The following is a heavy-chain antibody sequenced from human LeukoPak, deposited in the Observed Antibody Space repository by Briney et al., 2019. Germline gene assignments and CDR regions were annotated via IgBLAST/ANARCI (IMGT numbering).Heavy chain of an antibody. D-gene: IGHD3-10*01. CDR1: GYSFTSYW. Sequence: GESLKISCKGSGYSFTSYWIGWVRQMPGKGLEWMGIIYPGDSDTRYSPSFQGQVTISADKSISTAYLQWSSLKASDTAMYYCXXXDXGXRVRGLIPADAFDIWGQGTMVTVSS. V-gene: IGHV5-51*01. CDR3: XXXDXGXRVRGLIPADAFDI. J-gene: IGHJ3*02. CDR2: IYPGDSDT.